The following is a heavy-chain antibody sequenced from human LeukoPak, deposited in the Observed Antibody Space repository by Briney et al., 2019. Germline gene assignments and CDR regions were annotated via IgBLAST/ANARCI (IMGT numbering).Heavy chain of an antibody. CDR3: ARQVGIVGATTLDY. J-gene: IGHJ4*02. V-gene: IGHV5-51*01. D-gene: IGHD1-26*01. CDR1: GYTFTTYW. CDR2: IYPGDSDT. Sequence: GESLKISCKGSGYTFTTYWIAWVRQMPGKGLEWMGIIYPGDSDTRYSPSFQGQVTISVDKSISTAYLQWNSLKASETAMYYCARQVGIVGATTLDYWGQGTLVTVSS.